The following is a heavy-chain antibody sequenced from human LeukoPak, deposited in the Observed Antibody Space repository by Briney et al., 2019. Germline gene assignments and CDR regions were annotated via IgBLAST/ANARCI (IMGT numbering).Heavy chain of an antibody. J-gene: IGHJ4*02. V-gene: IGHV4-34*01. Sequence: SETLSLTCDVSGASLSDYCWTWIRQTPGKGMEWIGHMNHLLTTNYNPSLESRVTISVDTSKNQFSLKLSSVTAADTAVYYCASRGVSAAAGTTPFDYWGQGTLVTVSS. CDR2: MNHLLTT. CDR1: GASLSDYC. D-gene: IGHD6-13*01. CDR3: ASRGVSAAAGTTPFDY.